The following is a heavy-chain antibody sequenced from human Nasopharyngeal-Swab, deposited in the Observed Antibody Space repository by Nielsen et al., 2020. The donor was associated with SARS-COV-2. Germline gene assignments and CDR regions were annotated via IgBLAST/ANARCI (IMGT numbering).Heavy chain of an antibody. CDR3: ARISIAAAGPYYYGMDV. J-gene: IGHJ6*02. Sequence: SETLSLTCTASGGSISSYYWSWIRQPPGKGLEWIGYIYYSGSTNYNPSLKSRVTVSVDTSKNQFSLKLSSVTAADTAVYYCARISIAAAGPYYYGMDVWGQGTTVTVSS. D-gene: IGHD6-13*01. CDR2: IYYSGST. CDR1: GGSISSYY. V-gene: IGHV4-59*01.